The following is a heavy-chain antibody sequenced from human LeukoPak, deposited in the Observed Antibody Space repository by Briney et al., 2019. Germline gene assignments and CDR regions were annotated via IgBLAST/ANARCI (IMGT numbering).Heavy chain of an antibody. CDR1: GFTFSSYA. CDR3: ARRGSGSYFLDY. Sequence: PGRSLRLSCAASGFTFSSYAMHWVRQAPGKGLEWVAVISYDGSNKYSADSVKGRFTISRDNSKNTLYLQMNSLRAEDTAVYYCARRGSGSYFLDYWGQGTLVNVSS. V-gene: IGHV3-30*01. CDR2: ISYDGSNK. D-gene: IGHD1-26*01. J-gene: IGHJ4*02.